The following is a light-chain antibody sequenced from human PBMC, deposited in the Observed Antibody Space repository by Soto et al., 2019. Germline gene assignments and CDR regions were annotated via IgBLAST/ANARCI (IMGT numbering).Light chain of an antibody. CDR2: EGT. CDR1: SSDVGTFNL. CDR3: CSYAGTRTSWG. Sequence: QSVLTQPASVSGFLGQSITMSCTGISSDVGTFNLVSWFQQHPGKAPKLLIFEGTKRPSGVSDRFSGSKSGNTASLTISGLQAEDEADYHCCSYAGTRTSWGFGTGTKLTVL. J-gene: IGLJ1*01. V-gene: IGLV2-23*01.